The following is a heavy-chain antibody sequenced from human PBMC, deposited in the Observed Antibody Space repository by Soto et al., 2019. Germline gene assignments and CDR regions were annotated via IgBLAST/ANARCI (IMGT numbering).Heavy chain of an antibody. CDR1: GFTFSSYD. J-gene: IGHJ5*02. V-gene: IGHV3-13*01. CDR2: IGTAGDT. CDR3: ARGGRVQVHNWFDP. D-gene: IGHD1-1*01. Sequence: EVQLVESGGGLVQPGGSLRLSCAASGFTFSSYDMHWVRQATGKGLEWVSAIGTAGDTYYPGSVKGRFTISRENAKNSLYLQMNSLGAEDTAVYYCARGGRVQVHNWFDPWGQGTLVTVSS.